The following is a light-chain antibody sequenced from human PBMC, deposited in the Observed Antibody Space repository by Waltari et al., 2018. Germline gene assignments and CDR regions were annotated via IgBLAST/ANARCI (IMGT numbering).Light chain of an antibody. J-gene: IGLJ3*02. CDR3: NSRDSTNNHAVL. CDR2: DRN. V-gene: IGLV3-19*01. Sequence: SSELTQDPAVSVALGQTVRITCQGDSLRRYYASWYQQKPGQAPLLVIYDRNNRPSGFPDRFSGSSSGNTASLTITGAQAEDEADYYCNSRDSTNNHAVLFGGGTRLTVL. CDR1: SLRRYY.